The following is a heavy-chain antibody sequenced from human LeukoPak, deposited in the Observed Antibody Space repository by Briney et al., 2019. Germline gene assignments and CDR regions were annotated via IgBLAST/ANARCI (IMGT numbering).Heavy chain of an antibody. CDR1: GASIMNGHHY. CDR2: IYIRGST. CDR3: ARWSYGDFDALDV. J-gene: IGHJ3*01. D-gene: IGHD4-17*01. Sequence: SETLSLTCTVSGASIMNGHHYWHWLRQPGRKGLEWVGRIYIRGSTYYHPSLKSRVTISIDKSKNQFSLDLSSVTAADTAVYYCARWSYGDFDALDVWGQGTMVTVSS. V-gene: IGHV4-61*02.